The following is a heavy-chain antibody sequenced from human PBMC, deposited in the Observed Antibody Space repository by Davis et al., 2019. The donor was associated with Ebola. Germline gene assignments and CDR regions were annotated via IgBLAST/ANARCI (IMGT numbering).Heavy chain of an antibody. Sequence: GESLKISCAASGFSFDDYGMTWVRQPPGKGLEWVSGSNWNGGSTSYADSVKGRFTISRDNSKNTLYLQMNSLRAEDTAVYYCAREGKYRDESRTFDYWGQGTLVTVSS. CDR1: GFSFDDYG. J-gene: IGHJ4*02. CDR3: AREGKYRDESRTFDY. D-gene: IGHD2-2*01. V-gene: IGHV3-20*04. CDR2: SNWNGGST.